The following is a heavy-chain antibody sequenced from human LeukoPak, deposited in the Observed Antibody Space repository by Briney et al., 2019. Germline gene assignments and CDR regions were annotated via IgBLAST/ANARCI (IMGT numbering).Heavy chain of an antibody. D-gene: IGHD3/OR15-3a*01. J-gene: IGHJ4*02. CDR1: GGSISGSSYY. CDR2: IYYTGNT. V-gene: IGHV4-39*01. Sequence: SETLSLTCTVSGGSISGSSYYWGWIRQPPGKGLEWIGSIYYTGNTYYNASLKSQVSISIDTSKNQFSLRLTSVTAADTAVYFCARQTGSGLFILPGGQGTLVTVS. CDR3: ARQTGSGLFILP.